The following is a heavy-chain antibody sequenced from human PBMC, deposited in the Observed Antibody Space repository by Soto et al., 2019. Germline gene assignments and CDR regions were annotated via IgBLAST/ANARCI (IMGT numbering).Heavy chain of an antibody. CDR3: VQAATRICV. D-gene: IGHD3-3*01. Sequence: EVHVLESGGGLVQPGGSLKLSCAASEVTFRTYPMTWVRQGPGKGLEWVSSISPSGGSTYYADSVKGRFTISRDNSNNTLYLQMTSLRAEDTSVYYCVQAATRICVWGQAATVTVSS. CDR2: ISPSGGST. CDR1: EVTFRTYP. J-gene: IGHJ6*01. V-gene: IGHV3-23*01.